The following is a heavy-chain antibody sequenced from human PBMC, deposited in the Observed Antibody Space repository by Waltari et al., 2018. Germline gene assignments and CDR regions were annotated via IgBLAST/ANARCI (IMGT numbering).Heavy chain of an antibody. J-gene: IGHJ4*02. Sequence: QVQLQQWGAGLLKPSETLSLTCAVYGGSFSGYYWSWIRQPPGKGLEWIGEINHSGSTNCNPSLKSVATISVDTSKNQFSLKLSSVTAADTAVYYCARGRRYFNIAAAGYYFDYWGQGTLVTVSS. CDR2: INHSGST. CDR3: ARGRRYFNIAAAGYYFDY. D-gene: IGHD6-13*01. V-gene: IGHV4-34*01. CDR1: GGSFSGYY.